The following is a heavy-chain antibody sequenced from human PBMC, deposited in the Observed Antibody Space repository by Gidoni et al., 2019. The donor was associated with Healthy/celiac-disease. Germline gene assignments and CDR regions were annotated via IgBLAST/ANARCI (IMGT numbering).Heavy chain of an antibody. CDR1: GFTVSSYA. D-gene: IGHD5-18*01. V-gene: IGHV3-30*01. J-gene: IGHJ4*02. Sequence: QVQLAEAGGGVVQPGRSVRRSCAAAGFTVSSYAMHWVRQAQGKGLEWVAVISYDGSNKYYADSVTGRFTISRDNSKNTLYLQMNSLRAEDTAVYYCARETRDSYGYFTFDYWGQGTLVTVSS. CDR2: ISYDGSNK. CDR3: ARETRDSYGYFTFDY.